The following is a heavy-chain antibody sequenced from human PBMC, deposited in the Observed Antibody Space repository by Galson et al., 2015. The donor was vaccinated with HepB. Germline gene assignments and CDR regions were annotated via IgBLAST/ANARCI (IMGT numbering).Heavy chain of an antibody. Sequence: SETLSLTCTVSGGSIISSTNYWGWIRQPPGKGLEWIGRIYYSGDTYYNPSLKSRVTISVDTSKNEFSLKLKSVTTADTAVYFCAGPRYCSSAACSAAFDSWGQGTLVTVSS. CDR3: AGPRYCSSAACSAAFDS. CDR2: IYYSGDT. D-gene: IGHD2-2*01. CDR1: GGSIISSTNY. V-gene: IGHV4-39*01. J-gene: IGHJ4*02.